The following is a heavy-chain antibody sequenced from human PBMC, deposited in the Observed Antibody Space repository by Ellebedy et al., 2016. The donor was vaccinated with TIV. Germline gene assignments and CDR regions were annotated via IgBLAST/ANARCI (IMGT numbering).Heavy chain of an antibody. Sequence: GGSLRLSCAASGFTFGSFAMHWVRQAPGKGLEWLSVINGDGRNTYHADSVKGRFTIARDNSKHTLYLQVDRLSTEDTAVYFCAKGTSSGFNYDRVGFEYWGQGILVTVSS. CDR2: INGDGRNT. V-gene: IGHV3-23*01. CDR3: AKGTSSGFNYDRVGFEY. D-gene: IGHD3-22*01. J-gene: IGHJ4*02. CDR1: GFTFGSFA.